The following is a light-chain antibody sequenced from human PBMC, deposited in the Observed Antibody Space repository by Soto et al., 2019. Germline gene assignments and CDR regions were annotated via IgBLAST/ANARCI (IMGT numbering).Light chain of an antibody. V-gene: IGKV1-39*01. CDR3: KQSFMTPRT. CDR2: AAS. CDR1: QTIMTF. J-gene: IGKJ3*01. Sequence: DIQVTQSPSSLSASVGDRVTITCRTSQTIMTFLNWYQQRPGRGPKLLIYAASKLQSGVPSRFSGSGSGTDFTLVISGIQPDEFAAYFYKQSFMTPRTFGPGTKV.